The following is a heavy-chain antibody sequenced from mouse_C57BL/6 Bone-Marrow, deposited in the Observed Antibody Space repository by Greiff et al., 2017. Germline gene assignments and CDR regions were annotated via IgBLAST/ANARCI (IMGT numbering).Heavy chain of an antibody. CDR2: ISDGGSYT. Sequence: EVKLMESGGGLVKPGGSLKLSCAASGFTFSSYAMSWVRQTPEKRLAWVATISDGGSYTYYPDNVKGRFTISRDNAKHNLYLQMSQLKSEDTAMXDCARDDYGSSYGAYWGQGTLVTVSA. V-gene: IGHV5-4*01. D-gene: IGHD1-1*01. CDR1: GFTFSSYA. J-gene: IGHJ3*01. CDR3: ARDDYGSSYGAY.